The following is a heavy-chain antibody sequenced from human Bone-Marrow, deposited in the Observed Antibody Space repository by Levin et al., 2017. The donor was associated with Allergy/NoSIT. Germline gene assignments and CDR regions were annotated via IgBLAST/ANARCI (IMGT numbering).Heavy chain of an antibody. J-gene: IGHJ6*03. CDR1: GFTFSSYW. CDR2: IKQDGSEK. Sequence: PGGSLRLSCAASGFTFSSYWMSWVRQAPGKGLEWVANIKQDGSEKYYVDSVKGRFTISRDNAKNSLYLQMNSLRAEDTAVYYCARDRRVYDEYYMDVWGKGTTVTVSS. V-gene: IGHV3-7*04. D-gene: IGHD3-22*01. CDR3: ARDRRVYDEYYMDV.